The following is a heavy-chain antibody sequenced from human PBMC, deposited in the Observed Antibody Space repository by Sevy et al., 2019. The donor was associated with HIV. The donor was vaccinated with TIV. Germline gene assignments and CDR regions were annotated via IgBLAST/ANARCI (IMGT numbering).Heavy chain of an antibody. V-gene: IGHV1-18*01. CDR1: GYTFTSYG. Sequence: ASVKVSCKASGYTFTSYGISWVRQAPGQGLEWMGWISAYNGNTNYAQKLQGRVTMTTDTSTSTAYMELRSLRSDDTAVYYCARGEITMVQGVIIKGVYFDYWGQGTLVTVSS. CDR2: ISAYNGNT. D-gene: IGHD3-10*01. CDR3: ARGEITMVQGVIIKGVYFDY. J-gene: IGHJ4*02.